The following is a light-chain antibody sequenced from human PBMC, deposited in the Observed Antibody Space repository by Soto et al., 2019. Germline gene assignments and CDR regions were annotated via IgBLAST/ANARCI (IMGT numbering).Light chain of an antibody. J-gene: IGKJ4*01. Sequence: ETVMTQSPATLSVSPGERATLSCRASQSVSSNLAWYQQKPGQAPRLLIYGASTRATGIPARFIGSGSGTEFTLTISSLQSEDFAVYYCQQYNDWPPLTFGGGTKVEI. V-gene: IGKV3-15*01. CDR1: QSVSSN. CDR2: GAS. CDR3: QQYNDWPPLT.